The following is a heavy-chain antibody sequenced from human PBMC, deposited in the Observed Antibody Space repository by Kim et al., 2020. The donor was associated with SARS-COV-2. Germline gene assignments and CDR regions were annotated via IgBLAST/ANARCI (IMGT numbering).Heavy chain of an antibody. CDR3: ARYSGSFHY. Sequence: SETLSLTCTVSGDSISTYFWSWIRQPPGKGLEWIGYVYYTGSTNYNPSLASRVTMSVDTSKNQFSLKLRSVTAADTAVYYCARYSGSFHYWGQGALVTVS. D-gene: IGHD1-26*01. CDR2: VYYTGST. J-gene: IGHJ4*02. V-gene: IGHV4-59*01. CDR1: GDSISTYF.